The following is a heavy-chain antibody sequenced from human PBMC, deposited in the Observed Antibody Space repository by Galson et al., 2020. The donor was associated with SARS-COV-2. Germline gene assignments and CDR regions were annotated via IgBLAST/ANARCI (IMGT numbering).Heavy chain of an antibody. D-gene: IGHD2-21*02. CDR2: FDPEDGET. V-gene: IGHV1-24*01. Sequence: ASVQVSCKVSGYTLTELSMHWVRQAPGQGLEWMGGFDPEDGETIYAQKFQGRVTMTEDTSTDTAYMELSSLRSEDTAVYYCATGPAIHSDNWCDPWGQGTLVTVSS. J-gene: IGHJ5*02. CDR3: ATGPAIHSDNWCDP. CDR1: GYTLTELS.